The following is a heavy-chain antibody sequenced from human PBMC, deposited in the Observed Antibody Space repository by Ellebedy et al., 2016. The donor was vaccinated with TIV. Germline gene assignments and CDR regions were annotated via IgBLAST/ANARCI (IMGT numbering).Heavy chain of an antibody. D-gene: IGHD6-19*01. V-gene: IGHV3-23*01. CDR3: ARDLDKSSGWYGGAAY. CDR1: GLTFSSHA. Sequence: PGGSLRLSCAASGLTFSSHAMSWVRQAPGKGLEWVSSLTESGGTTYCADSVKGRFTVSRNNSMTTVYLEMNSLRAEDTALYYCARDLDKSSGWYGGAAYWGQGTQVTVSS. CDR2: LTESGGTT. J-gene: IGHJ4*02.